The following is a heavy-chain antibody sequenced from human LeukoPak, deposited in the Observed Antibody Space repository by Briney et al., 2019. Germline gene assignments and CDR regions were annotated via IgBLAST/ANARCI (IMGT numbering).Heavy chain of an antibody. CDR1: GFTFSSYW. V-gene: IGHV3-7*01. J-gene: IGHJ4*02. CDR2: IKQDGSEK. Sequence: GGSLRLSCAASGFTFSSYWMSWVRQAPGKGLEWVANIKQDGSEKYYVDSVKGRFTISRDNAKNSLYLQMNSLRAEDTAVYYCARDARVYCSGGSCPFNDYWGQGTLVTVSS. D-gene: IGHD2-15*01. CDR3: ARDARVYCSGGSCPFNDY.